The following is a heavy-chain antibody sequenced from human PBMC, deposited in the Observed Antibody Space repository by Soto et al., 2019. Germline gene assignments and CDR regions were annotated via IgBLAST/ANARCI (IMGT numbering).Heavy chain of an antibody. J-gene: IGHJ6*02. CDR2: IYSAGNT. V-gene: IGHV3-66*01. D-gene: IGHD1-26*01. CDR1: GFTFSTCS. Sequence: GGSLRLSCAASGFTFSTCSMHWVRQAPGKGLEWISIIYSAGNTYYADSVKGRFTISRDNSKNTLYLQMNSLGAEDTAVYYCARDFVVGGPTINYYYGMDVWGQGTTVTVSS. CDR3: ARDFVVGGPTINYYYGMDV.